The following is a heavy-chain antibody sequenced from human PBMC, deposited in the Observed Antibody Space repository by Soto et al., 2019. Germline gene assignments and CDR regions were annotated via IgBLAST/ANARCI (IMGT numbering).Heavy chain of an antibody. D-gene: IGHD2-2*01. CDR1: GYTFTNYY. CDR3: AREYQLLPQDP. Sequence: ASVKVSCKASGYTFTNYYIHWVRQAPGQGLEWLAIINPNDGSTNYAQKLQGRVTMTTDTSTSTAYMELRSLRSDDTAVYYCAREYQLLPQDPWGQGTLVTVSS. V-gene: IGHV1-46*01. CDR2: INPNDGST. J-gene: IGHJ5*02.